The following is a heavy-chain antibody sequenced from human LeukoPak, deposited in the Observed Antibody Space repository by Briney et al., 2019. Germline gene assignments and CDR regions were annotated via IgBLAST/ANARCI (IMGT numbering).Heavy chain of an antibody. V-gene: IGHV1-2*06. J-gene: IGHJ3*02. Sequence: ASVKVSRKASGYTFTGYYMHWVRQAPGQGLEWMGRINPNSSGTNYAQKFQGRVTMTRDTSISTAYMELSRLRSDDTAVYYCARYYYSSGYLIDDAFNIRGQGAMVTVSS. D-gene: IGHD3-22*01. CDR3: ARYYYSSGYLIDDAFNI. CDR1: GYTFTGYY. CDR2: INPNSSGT.